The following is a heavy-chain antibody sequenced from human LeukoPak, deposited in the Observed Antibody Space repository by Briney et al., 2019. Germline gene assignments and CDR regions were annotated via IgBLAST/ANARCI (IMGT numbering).Heavy chain of an antibody. V-gene: IGHV3-23*01. J-gene: IGHJ3*02. CDR1: GFTFSTYV. Sequence: GGSLRLSCAASGFTFSTYVMSWVRQAPGKGLEWVSSISGSGGSTFYADSVKGRFTISRDNSKNTLYLQMNSLRAEDTAMYYCAGVASNDAFDIWGQGTMVTVSS. D-gene: IGHD3-3*01. CDR2: ISGSGGST. CDR3: AGVASNDAFDI.